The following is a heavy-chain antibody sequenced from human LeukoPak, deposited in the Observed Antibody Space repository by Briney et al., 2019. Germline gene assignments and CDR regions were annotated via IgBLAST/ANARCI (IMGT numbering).Heavy chain of an antibody. CDR3: ARHVGGDNVDY. Sequence: PSETLSLTCTVSGGSISSSSYYWGWIRQPPGKGLEWIGTIYYSGSTYYNPSLKSRVTISVDTSKNQFSLRLSSVTAADTAVYCCARHVGGDNVDYWGQGTLVTVSS. V-gene: IGHV4-39*01. CDR2: IYYSGST. D-gene: IGHD2-21*02. CDR1: GGSISSSSYY. J-gene: IGHJ4*02.